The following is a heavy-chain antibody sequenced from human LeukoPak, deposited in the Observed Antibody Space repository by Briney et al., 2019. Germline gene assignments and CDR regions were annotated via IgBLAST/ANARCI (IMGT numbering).Heavy chain of an antibody. D-gene: IGHD3-22*01. CDR3: ARETMIVVVPRDAFDI. CDR1: GYTFTSYY. Sequence: AAVTVSFKGSGYTFTSYYMHWVRQAPGQGLEWMGVINPSGGSTSYAQKFQGRVTMTRDMATSTVYMELSSLRSEDTAVYYCARETMIVVVPRDAFDIWGQGTMVTVSS. V-gene: IGHV1-46*01. J-gene: IGHJ3*02. CDR2: INPSGGST.